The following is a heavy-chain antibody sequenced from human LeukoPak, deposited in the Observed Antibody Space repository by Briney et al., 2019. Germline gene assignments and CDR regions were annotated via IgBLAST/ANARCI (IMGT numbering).Heavy chain of an antibody. D-gene: IGHD4-23*01. Sequence: SETLSLTCTVSGGSISSYYWSWIRQSPGKGLEWIGYIYYSGSTNYNPSLKSRVTISVDTSKNQFSLKLSSVTAADTAVYYCAGWTTVVTPRYYYGMDVWGQGTTVTVSS. CDR3: AGWTTVVTPRYYYGMDV. CDR2: IYYSGST. CDR1: GGSISSYY. V-gene: IGHV4-59*01. J-gene: IGHJ6*02.